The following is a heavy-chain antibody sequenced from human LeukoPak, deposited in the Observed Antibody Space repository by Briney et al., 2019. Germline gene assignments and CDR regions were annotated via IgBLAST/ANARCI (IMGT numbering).Heavy chain of an antibody. CDR1: GFTFSSYA. V-gene: IGHV3-23*01. J-gene: IGHJ4*02. CDR2: ISGSGGST. Sequence: PGGSLRLSCAASGFTFSSYAMSWVRQAPGKGLEWVSAISGSGGSTYYADSVKGRFTISRDNSKSTLYLQMNSLRAEDTAVYYCANEGYYDSSGYYYYWGQGTLVTVSS. D-gene: IGHD3-22*01. CDR3: ANEGYYDSSGYYYY.